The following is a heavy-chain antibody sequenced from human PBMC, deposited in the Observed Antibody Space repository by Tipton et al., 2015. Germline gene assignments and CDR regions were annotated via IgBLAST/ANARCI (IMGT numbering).Heavy chain of an antibody. CDR1: GDSISNYF. J-gene: IGHJ3*02. D-gene: IGHD2-8*02. Sequence: TLSLTCSIPGDSISNYFWSWIRQPAGKGLEWIGRIQTSGNTNYNPSLKSRVTISADTSNNQSSLKLSSVTAADTAVYYCARDVLGGTANDAFDIGGQGTMVTGSS. CDR2: IQTSGNT. V-gene: IGHV4-4*07. CDR3: ARDVLGGTANDAFDI.